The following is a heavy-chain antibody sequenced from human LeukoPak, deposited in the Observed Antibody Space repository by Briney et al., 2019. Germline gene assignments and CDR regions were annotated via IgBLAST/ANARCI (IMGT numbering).Heavy chain of an antibody. Sequence: GGSLRLSCAASGFTFRSCGMHWVRQAPGKGLEWVAFIRSDGSNKYYGDSVKGRFTISRDNSKNTLFLQMNSLRTEDTAVYYCAKVGAMTAATPAGYFDYWGQGTLVTVSS. CDR2: IRSDGSNK. CDR3: AKVGAMTAATPAGYFDY. D-gene: IGHD4-17*01. CDR1: GFTFRSCG. J-gene: IGHJ4*02. V-gene: IGHV3-30*02.